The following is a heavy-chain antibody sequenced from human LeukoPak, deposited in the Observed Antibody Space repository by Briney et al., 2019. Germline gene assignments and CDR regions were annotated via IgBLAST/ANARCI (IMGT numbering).Heavy chain of an antibody. CDR3: ARAGSSWYEVAFDI. CDR2: IYYSGST. J-gene: IGHJ3*02. V-gene: IGHV4-31*03. Sequence: SQTLSLTCTVSGGSINNGGYYWSWIRQHPGKGLEWIGYIYYSGSTNYNPSLKSRVTMSVDTSKNQFSLKLSSVTAADTAVYYCARAGSSWYEVAFDIWGQGTMVTVSS. D-gene: IGHD6-13*01. CDR1: GGSINNGGYY.